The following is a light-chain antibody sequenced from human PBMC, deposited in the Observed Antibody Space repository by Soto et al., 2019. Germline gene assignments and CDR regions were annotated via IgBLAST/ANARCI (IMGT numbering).Light chain of an antibody. CDR2: EVN. CDR1: SSDVGGSNY. J-gene: IGLJ1*01. Sequence: QSVLTQPHSVSGSPGQSVTISCTGTSSDVGGSNYVSWYQQHPGKAPKLMIYEVNKRPSGVPDRFSGSKSGNTASLTVSGLQAEDEADYYCSSYAGSSNVFGTGTKVTVL. CDR3: SSYAGSSNV. V-gene: IGLV2-8*01.